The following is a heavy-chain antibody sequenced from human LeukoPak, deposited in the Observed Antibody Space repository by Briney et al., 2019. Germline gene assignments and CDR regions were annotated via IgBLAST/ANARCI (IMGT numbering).Heavy chain of an antibody. Sequence: GGSLRLSCAASGFTFSSYWMSWVRQAPGKGLEWVANIKQDGSEKYYVDSVKGRFTISRDNAKNSLYLQMNSLRAEDTAVYYCARYPKVGYGGNYYDYWGQGTLVIVSS. CDR2: IKQDGSEK. CDR1: GFTFSSYW. J-gene: IGHJ4*02. D-gene: IGHD4-23*01. V-gene: IGHV3-7*01. CDR3: ARYPKVGYGGNYYDY.